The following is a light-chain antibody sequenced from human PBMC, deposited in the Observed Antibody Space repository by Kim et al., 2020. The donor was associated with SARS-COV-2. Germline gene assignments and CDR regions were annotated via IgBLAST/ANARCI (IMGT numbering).Light chain of an antibody. J-gene: IGLJ3*02. CDR3: QVWDRSSDNWV. CDR2: YDS. V-gene: IGLV3-21*04. Sequence: APGKTARITCGGDGIGSDSVHWYRQKPGQAPVLVMYYDSDRPSGIPERFSASKSGSTATLTISRVEAGDEADYYCQVWDRSSDNWVFGGGTQLTVL. CDR1: GIGSDS.